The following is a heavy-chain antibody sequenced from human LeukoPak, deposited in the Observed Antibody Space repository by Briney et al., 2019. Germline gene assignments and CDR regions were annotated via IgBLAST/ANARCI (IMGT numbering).Heavy chain of an antibody. CDR3: AKDRENSGWKRRFDY. V-gene: IGHV3-23*01. D-gene: IGHD6-19*01. Sequence: AGGSLRLSCAASGFTFSSYAMSWVRQAPGKGLEWVSAISGSGLSTYYADSEKGRFTISRDNSKNTLYLQMNSLRAEDTAVYYCAKDRENSGWKRRFDYWGQGTLVTVSS. J-gene: IGHJ4*02. CDR1: GFTFSSYA. CDR2: ISGSGLST.